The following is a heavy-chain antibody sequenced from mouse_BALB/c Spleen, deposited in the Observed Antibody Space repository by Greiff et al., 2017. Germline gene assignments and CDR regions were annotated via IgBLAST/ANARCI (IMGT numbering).Heavy chain of an antibody. Sequence: VHLVESGPGLVQPSQSLSITCTVSGFSLTSYGVHWVRQSPGKGLEWLGVIWSGGSTDYNAAFISRLSISKDNSKSQVFFKMNSLQANDTAIYYCARSPSYYLYAMDYWGQGTSVTVSS. V-gene: IGHV2-2*02. CDR3: ARSPSYYLYAMDY. D-gene: IGHD2-10*01. J-gene: IGHJ4*01. CDR1: GFSLTSYG. CDR2: IWSGGST.